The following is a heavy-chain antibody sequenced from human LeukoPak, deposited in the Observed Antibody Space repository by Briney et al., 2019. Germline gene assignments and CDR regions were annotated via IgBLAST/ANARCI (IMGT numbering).Heavy chain of an antibody. CDR1: GGTFISYA. CDR2: IIPIFGTA. Sequence: SVKVSCKASGGTFISYAISWVRQAPGQGLEWMGGIIPIFGTANYAQKFQGRVTITTDESTSTAYMELSSLRSEDTAVYYCALYYYDSSGYPNWFDPWGQGTLVTVSS. CDR3: ALYYYDSSGYPNWFDP. V-gene: IGHV1-69*05. D-gene: IGHD3-22*01. J-gene: IGHJ5*02.